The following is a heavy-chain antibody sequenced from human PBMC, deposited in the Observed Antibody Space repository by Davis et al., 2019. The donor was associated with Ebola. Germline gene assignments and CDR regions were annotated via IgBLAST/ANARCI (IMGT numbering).Heavy chain of an antibody. D-gene: IGHD2-2*01. V-gene: IGHV3-48*02. CDR2: ISSSSSTI. J-gene: IGHJ4*02. CDR3: ARDDPSYCSSTSCYWVFDY. Sequence: PGGSLRLSCAASGFTFSSYSMNWVRQAPGKGLEWVSYISSSSSTIYYADSVKGRFTISRDNAKNSLYLQINSLRDEDTAVYYCARDDPSYCSSTSCYWVFDYWGQGTLVTVSS. CDR1: GFTFSSYS.